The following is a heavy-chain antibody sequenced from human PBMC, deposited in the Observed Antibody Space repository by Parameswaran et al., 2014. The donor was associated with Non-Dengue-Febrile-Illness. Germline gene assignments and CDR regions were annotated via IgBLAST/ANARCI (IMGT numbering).Heavy chain of an antibody. Sequence: PGKGLEWIGEINHSGSTNYNPSLKSRVTISVDTSKNQFSLKLSSVTAADTAVYYCARGHKVRGVIITYRDWFDPWGQGTLVTVSS. J-gene: IGHJ5*02. D-gene: IGHD3-10*01. V-gene: IGHV4-34*01. CDR3: ARGHKVRGVIITYRDWFDP. CDR2: INHSGST.